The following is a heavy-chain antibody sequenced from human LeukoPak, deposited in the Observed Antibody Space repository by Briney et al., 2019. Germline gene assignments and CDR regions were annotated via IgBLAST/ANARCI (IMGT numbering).Heavy chain of an antibody. CDR3: ARVRYCSGGSCYAFVAFDI. Sequence: GASVKVSCKASGYTFTSYDINWVRQATGQGLEWMGWMNPNSGNTGYAQKFQGRVTMTRNTSISTAYMELSSLRSEDTAVYYCARVRYCSGGSCYAFVAFDIWGQGTTVTVSS. CDR2: MNPNSGNT. CDR1: GYTFTSYD. D-gene: IGHD2-15*01. V-gene: IGHV1-8*01. J-gene: IGHJ3*02.